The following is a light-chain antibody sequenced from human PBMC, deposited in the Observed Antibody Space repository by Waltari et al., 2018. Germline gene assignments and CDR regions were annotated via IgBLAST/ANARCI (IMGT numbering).Light chain of an antibody. Sequence: QSVLTQPPSVSGAPGQRVTISCTGSSSNIGAGYDVHWYQQLPGTAPKLLICGDYNRALGVPDRFSGSKSGTSASLAITGLQAEDEANYYCQSYDSSLSAYVVFGGGTKLTVL. J-gene: IGLJ2*01. CDR2: GDY. V-gene: IGLV1-40*01. CDR1: SSNIGAGYD. CDR3: QSYDSSLSAYVV.